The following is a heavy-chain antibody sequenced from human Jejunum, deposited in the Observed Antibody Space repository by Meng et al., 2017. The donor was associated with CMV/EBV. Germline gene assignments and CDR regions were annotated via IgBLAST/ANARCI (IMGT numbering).Heavy chain of an antibody. CDR2: VKQDESEK. CDR1: GFTFSNYW. CDR3: ARVGPWLFRAFDI. V-gene: IGHV3-7*03. Sequence: SGFTFSNYWLAWVRQAPGKGLEWVANVKQDESEKYYVDSVKGRFTVSRDNAGNSLYLQMNSLRAEDTAVYYCARVGPWLFRAFDIWGQGTMVTVSS. D-gene: IGHD5-12*01. J-gene: IGHJ3*02.